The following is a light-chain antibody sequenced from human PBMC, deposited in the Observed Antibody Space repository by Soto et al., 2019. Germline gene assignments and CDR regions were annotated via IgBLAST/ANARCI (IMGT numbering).Light chain of an antibody. CDR2: EVM. CDR1: SNDVGGYNY. V-gene: IGLV2-8*01. CDR3: VSPVGSNTWV. J-gene: IGLJ2*01. Sequence: QSALTQPPSASGSPRQSVTISCTGTSNDVGGYNYVSWYQHHPGKATNLIMYEVMKRPSGVPDRFSGFKSGNTASLTVSGLQSEDEALYYCVSPVGSNTWVFGGGTKLTVL.